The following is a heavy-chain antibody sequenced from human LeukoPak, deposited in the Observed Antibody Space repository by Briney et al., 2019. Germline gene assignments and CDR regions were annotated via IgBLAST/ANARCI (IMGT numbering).Heavy chain of an antibody. CDR3: AKEGLQLWLHFDY. V-gene: IGHV3-23*01. CDR1: GFTFSSYA. CDR2: ISGSGGST. D-gene: IGHD5-18*01. Sequence: PGGSLRLSCAASGFTFSSYAMSWVRQAPGEGLEWVSAISGSGGSTYYADSVKGRFTISRHNSKNTLYLQMNSLRAEDTAVYYCAKEGLQLWLHFDYWGQGTLVTVSS. J-gene: IGHJ4*02.